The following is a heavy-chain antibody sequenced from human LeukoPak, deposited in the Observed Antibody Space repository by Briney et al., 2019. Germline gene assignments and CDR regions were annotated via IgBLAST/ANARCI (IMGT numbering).Heavy chain of an antibody. J-gene: IGHJ6*03. CDR1: GGSFSGYY. V-gene: IGHV4-34*01. CDR3: ARGLSPPSYCSSTSCQRPRYYYYYMDV. D-gene: IGHD2-2*01. Sequence: SETLSLTCAVYGGSFSGYYWSWIRQPPGKGLEWIGEINHSGSTNYNPSLKRRVTISVDTSKNQFSLKPSSVTAADTAVYYCARGLSPPSYCSSTSCQRPRYYYYYMDVWGKGTTVTVSS. CDR2: INHSGST.